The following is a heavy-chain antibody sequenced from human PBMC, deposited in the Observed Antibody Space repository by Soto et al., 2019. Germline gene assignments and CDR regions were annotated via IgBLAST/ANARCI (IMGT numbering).Heavy chain of an antibody. D-gene: IGHD3-10*02. Sequence: VQLVESGGGVVQPGRSLRLSCAASGFTFSRFSMHWVRQAPGKGLAWVAVISYDGNNKHFAESVKGRFSISRDDSKNTLYLEMNNLRGDDSAVYYCARDHGMFLSYYYYGMDVWGQGTTVTVSS. CDR3: ARDHGMFLSYYYYGMDV. CDR2: ISYDGNNK. V-gene: IGHV3-30*04. J-gene: IGHJ6*02. CDR1: GFTFSRFS.